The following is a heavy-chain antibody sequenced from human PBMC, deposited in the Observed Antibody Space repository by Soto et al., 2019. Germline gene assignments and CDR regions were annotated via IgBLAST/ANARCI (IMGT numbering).Heavy chain of an antibody. J-gene: IGHJ4*02. CDR1: GYTFTSYD. CDR3: VRLFYYGSGSWVE. D-gene: IGHD3-10*01. Sequence: QVQLVQSGAEVKKPGASVKVSCKASGYTFTSYDINWVRQATGQGLEWMGWVNPNNGHTGYAQKFQGKVTMTRNTTISPAYMELDSLRSEDTDVYYCVRLFYYGSGSWVEWGQGTLVTVSS. V-gene: IGHV1-8*01. CDR2: VNPNNGHT.